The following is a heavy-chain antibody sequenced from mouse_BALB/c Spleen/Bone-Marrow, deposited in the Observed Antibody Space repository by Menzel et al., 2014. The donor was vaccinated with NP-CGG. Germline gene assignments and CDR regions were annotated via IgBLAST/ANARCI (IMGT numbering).Heavy chain of an antibody. CDR3: AKGGYGSSYVRYYAMDY. D-gene: IGHD1-1*01. CDR2: IYPGSGNT. CDR1: GYTFTDYY. Sequence: QVQLQQSGAELARPGASVKLSCKASGYTFTDYYINWAKQRTGQGLEWIGEIYPGSGNTYYNEKFKGKATLTADKSSSTAYMQLSSLTSEDSAVYFCAKGGYGSSYVRYYAMDYWGQGTSVTVSS. J-gene: IGHJ4*01. V-gene: IGHV1-77*01.